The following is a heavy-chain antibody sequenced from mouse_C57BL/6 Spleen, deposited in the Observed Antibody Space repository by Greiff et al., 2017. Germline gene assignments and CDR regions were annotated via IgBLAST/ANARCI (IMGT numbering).Heavy chain of an antibody. J-gene: IGHJ1*03. Sequence: QVQLKQPGAELVRPGTSVKLSCKASGYTFTSYWMHWVKQRPGQGLEWIGVIDPSDSYTNYNQKFKGKATLTVDTSSSTAYMQLSSLTSEDSAVYYCARGGYGSLYWYFDVWGTGTTVTVSS. D-gene: IGHD1-1*01. CDR1: GYTFTSYW. V-gene: IGHV1-59*01. CDR3: ARGGYGSLYWYFDV. CDR2: IDPSDSYT.